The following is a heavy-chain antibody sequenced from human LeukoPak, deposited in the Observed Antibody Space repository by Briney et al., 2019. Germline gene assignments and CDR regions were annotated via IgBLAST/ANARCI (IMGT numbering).Heavy chain of an antibody. CDR2: MFYTGIT. Sequence: SQTLPLTCTVSGASISSDGYYWGWIRQHPGKGLEWIGYMFYTGITYYNPSLKSRVTMSVDTSKNQFSLRLSSVTAADTAVYYCTRYPCTNDCYPFDYWGQGALVTVSS. V-gene: IGHV4-31*03. J-gene: IGHJ4*02. CDR1: GASISSDGYY. CDR3: TRYPCTNDCYPFDY. D-gene: IGHD2-8*01.